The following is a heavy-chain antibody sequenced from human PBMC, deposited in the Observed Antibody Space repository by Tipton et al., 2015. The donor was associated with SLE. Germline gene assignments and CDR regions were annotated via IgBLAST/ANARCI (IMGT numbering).Heavy chain of an antibody. V-gene: IGHV3-23*01. CDR1: GFTFSSYA. Sequence: SLRLSCAASGFTFSSYAMSWVRQAPGKGLEWVSAISGSGGSTYYADSVKGRFTISRDNSKNILYLQMDSLRPDDTAVYYCAGLRPQVMGGSFDFWGQGTLVTVSS. J-gene: IGHJ4*02. CDR3: AGLRPQVMGGSFDF. D-gene: IGHD1-26*01. CDR2: ISGSGGST.